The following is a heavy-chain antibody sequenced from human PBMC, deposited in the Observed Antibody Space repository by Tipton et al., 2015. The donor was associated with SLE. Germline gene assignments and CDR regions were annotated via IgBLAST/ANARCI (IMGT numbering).Heavy chain of an antibody. J-gene: IGHJ4*02. Sequence: SLRLSCAASGFTFSSYGMHWVRQAPGKGLEWVAFIRYDGSNKYYADSVKGRFTISRDNSKNTLYLQMNSLRAGDTAVYYCARGGGSSSGFDYWGQGTLVTVSS. D-gene: IGHD6-6*01. CDR1: GFTFSSYG. V-gene: IGHV3-33*08. CDR3: ARGGGSSSGFDY. CDR2: IRYDGSNK.